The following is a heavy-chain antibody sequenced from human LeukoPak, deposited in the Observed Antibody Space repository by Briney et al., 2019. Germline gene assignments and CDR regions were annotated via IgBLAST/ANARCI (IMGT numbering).Heavy chain of an antibody. J-gene: IGHJ4*02. CDR2: INSDGSST. D-gene: IGHD3-22*01. Sequence: QPGGSLRLSCAASGFTFSSDWMHWVRQAPGKGLVWVSRINSDGSSTSYADSVKGRFTISRDNAKNTLYLQMNSLRAEDTAVYYCARDWGSSGYRSDNFDYWGQGTLVTVSS. CDR3: ARDWGSSGYRSDNFDY. CDR1: GFTFSSDW. V-gene: IGHV3-74*01.